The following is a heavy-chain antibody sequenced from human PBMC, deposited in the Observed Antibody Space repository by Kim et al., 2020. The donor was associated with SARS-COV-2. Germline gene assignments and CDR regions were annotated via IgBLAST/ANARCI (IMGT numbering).Heavy chain of an antibody. V-gene: IGHV5-51*01. Sequence: YSPSFQGQVTISADRSISTAYLQWSSLKASDTAMYYCARRDGYSRYYFDYWGQGTLVTVSS. D-gene: IGHD4-4*01. J-gene: IGHJ4*02. CDR3: ARRDGYSRYYFDY.